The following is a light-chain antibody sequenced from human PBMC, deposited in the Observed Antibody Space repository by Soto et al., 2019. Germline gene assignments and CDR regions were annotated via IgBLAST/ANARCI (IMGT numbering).Light chain of an antibody. CDR2: GAS. CDR1: KSVSSN. Sequence: EIVKTQSPATLSVSPGERATLSCRASKSVSSNLAWYHQKPGQAPRLLIYGASTSATGIPARFSGSGSGTEFTLTIISLQSEDFVFYCRQQYNIWPPSITFGQGTRQEIE. J-gene: IGKJ5*01. CDR3: QQYNIWPPSIT. V-gene: IGKV3-15*01.